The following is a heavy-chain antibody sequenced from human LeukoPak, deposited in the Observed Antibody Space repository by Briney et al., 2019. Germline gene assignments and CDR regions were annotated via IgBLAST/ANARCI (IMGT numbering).Heavy chain of an antibody. J-gene: IGHJ4*02. Sequence: QPGGSLRLSCAAPGFTFSSYEMNWVRQAPGKGLEWVSYISSSGSTIYYADSVKGRFTISRDNAKNSLYLQMISLRAEDTAVYYCARVGAAVAVDYWGQGTLVTVSS. CDR3: ARVGAAVAVDY. CDR2: ISSSGSTI. CDR1: GFTFSSYE. D-gene: IGHD6-19*01. V-gene: IGHV3-48*03.